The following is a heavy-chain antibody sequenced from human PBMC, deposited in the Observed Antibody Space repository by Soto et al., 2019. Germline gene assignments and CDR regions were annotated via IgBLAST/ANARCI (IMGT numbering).Heavy chain of an antibody. D-gene: IGHD3-22*01. Sequence: ASVKVSCKVSGYTLTELSMHWVRQAPGKGLEWMGGFDPEDAEIIYAQKFQGRVTMTEDTSTDAAYMELSSLRSEDTAVYYCAGIPMIVVGASGMDVWGQGTTVTVSS. CDR2: FDPEDAEI. J-gene: IGHJ6*02. V-gene: IGHV1-24*01. CDR1: GYTLTELS. CDR3: AGIPMIVVGASGMDV.